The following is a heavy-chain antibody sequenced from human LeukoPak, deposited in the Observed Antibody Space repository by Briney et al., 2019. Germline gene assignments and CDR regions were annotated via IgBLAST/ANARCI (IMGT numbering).Heavy chain of an antibody. D-gene: IGHD5-12*01. CDR2: ISAYNGNT. CDR3: ARTYSGYNLDHYYYYHYMDV. Sequence: ASVKVSCKASGYTFTSYGISWVRQAPGQGLEWMGWISAYNGNTNYAQKLQGRVTMTTDTSTSTAYMELRSLRSDDTAVYYCARTYSGYNLDHYYYYHYMDVWGKGTTVTVSS. CDR1: GYTFTSYG. V-gene: IGHV1-18*01. J-gene: IGHJ6*03.